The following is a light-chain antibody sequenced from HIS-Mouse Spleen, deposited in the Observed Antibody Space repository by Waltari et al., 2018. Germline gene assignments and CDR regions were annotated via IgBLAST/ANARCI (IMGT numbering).Light chain of an antibody. V-gene: IGLV6-57*02. Sequence: NFMLTQPHSVSESPGKTVTISCTGSSGSIASHYVQWDQQRPGSAPTTVIYEDNQRPSGVPDRFSGSIDSSSNSASLTISGLKTEDEADYYCQSYDSSNQGVFGGGTKLTVL. J-gene: IGLJ3*02. CDR1: SGSIASHY. CDR2: EDN. CDR3: QSYDSSNQGV.